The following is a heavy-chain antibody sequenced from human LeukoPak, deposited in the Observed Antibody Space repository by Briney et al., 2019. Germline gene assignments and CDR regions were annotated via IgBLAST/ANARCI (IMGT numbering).Heavy chain of an antibody. CDR1: GGSINSSSYY. Sequence: SETLSLTCTVSGGSINSSSYYWGWIRQPPGKGLEWIGSIYYSGSTYYNPSLKSRVTISVDTSKNQFSLKLSSVTAADTAVYYCATYSSGSYSWSFDLWGRGTLVTVSS. CDR2: IYYSGST. V-gene: IGHV4-39*07. J-gene: IGHJ2*01. CDR3: ATYSSGSYSWSFDL. D-gene: IGHD3-22*01.